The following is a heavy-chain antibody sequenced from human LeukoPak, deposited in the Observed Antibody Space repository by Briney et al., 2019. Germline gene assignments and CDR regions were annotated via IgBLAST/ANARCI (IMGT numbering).Heavy chain of an antibody. Sequence: GGSLRLSCAASGFTFSSYAMHWVRQAPGKGLECVAVISYDGSNKYYADSVKGRFTISRDNSKNTLYLQMNSLRAEDTAVYYCARDQGNGLDYYYYGMDVWGKGTTVTVSS. CDR3: ARDQGNGLDYYYYGMDV. V-gene: IGHV3-30*04. CDR1: GFTFSSYA. J-gene: IGHJ6*04. CDR2: ISYDGSNK. D-gene: IGHD4-17*01.